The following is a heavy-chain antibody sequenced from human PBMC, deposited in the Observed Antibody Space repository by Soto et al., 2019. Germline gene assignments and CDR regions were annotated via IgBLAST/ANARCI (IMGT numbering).Heavy chain of an antibody. CDR3: ARGPRNWGVDY. CDR2: MNPNNGNT. CDR1: AYTFTSYD. V-gene: IGHV1-8*01. D-gene: IGHD7-27*01. J-gene: IGHJ4*02. Sequence: QVQLVQSGAEVKKPGASVKVSCKAAAYTFTSYDINWVRQATGQDFEWMGWMNPNNGNTAYAQKFQGRVTMDRDTSKSTAFMELSSLTSEGTAVYYCARGPRNWGVDYWGQGTLVTVSS.